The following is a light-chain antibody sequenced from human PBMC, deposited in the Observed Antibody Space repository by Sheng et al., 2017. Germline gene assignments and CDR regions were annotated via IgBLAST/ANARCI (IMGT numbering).Light chain of an antibody. CDR1: QSIANY. CDR2: VTS. Sequence: DIQMTQSPSSLSTSVGDRVTITCRASQSIANYLNWYQQKPGKAPNLLIYVTSNLQSGVPSRFSGSGSGTDFTLTITDLQPEDFATYYCQQSYRIPITFGQGTRLEIK. V-gene: IGKV1-39*01. J-gene: IGKJ5*01. CDR3: QQSYRIPIT.